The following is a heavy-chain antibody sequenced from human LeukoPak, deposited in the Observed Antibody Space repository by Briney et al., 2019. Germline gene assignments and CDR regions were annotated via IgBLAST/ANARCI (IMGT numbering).Heavy chain of an antibody. CDR1: GGSISSYY. Sequence: SETLSLTCTVSGGSISSYYWSWIRQPPGKGLEWIWYIYYSGSTNYNPSLKSRVTISVDTSKNQFSLKLSSVTAADTAVYYCARGGGNYDFWSGYYRYYYYYMDVWGKGTTVTVSS. D-gene: IGHD3-3*01. CDR2: IYYSGST. CDR3: ARGGGNYDFWSGYYRYYYYYMDV. J-gene: IGHJ6*03. V-gene: IGHV4-59*01.